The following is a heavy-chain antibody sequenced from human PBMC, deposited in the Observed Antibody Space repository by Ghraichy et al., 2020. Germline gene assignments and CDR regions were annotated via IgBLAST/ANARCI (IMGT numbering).Heavy chain of an antibody. CDR2: IKQDGSEK. Sequence: GGSLRLSCAASGFSFSTYWMNWVRQAPGKGLEWVANIKQDGSEKYYVDSVKGRFTISRDNAKNSLYLQMNSLRAEDTAVYYCARVTYYDFWSGHYAGYQYGMDVWGQGTTVTVSS. CDR3: ARVTYYDFWSGHYAGYQYGMDV. CDR1: GFSFSTYW. V-gene: IGHV3-7*04. D-gene: IGHD3-3*01. J-gene: IGHJ6*02.